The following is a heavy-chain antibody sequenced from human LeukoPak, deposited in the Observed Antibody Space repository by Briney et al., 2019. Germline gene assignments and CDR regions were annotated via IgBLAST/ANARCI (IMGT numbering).Heavy chain of an antibody. Sequence: PGGPQRLPCAASGFLLSRYAMHWLRQAPGEGLEYVSAISSNGRSTYYANSVKGRFTISRDNSKNTLYLQMGSLRAEDMAVYYCASGFWSGYMDYWGQGTLVTVSS. CDR3: ASGFWSGYMDY. V-gene: IGHV3-64*01. D-gene: IGHD3-3*01. CDR1: GFLLSRYA. J-gene: IGHJ4*02. CDR2: ISSNGRST.